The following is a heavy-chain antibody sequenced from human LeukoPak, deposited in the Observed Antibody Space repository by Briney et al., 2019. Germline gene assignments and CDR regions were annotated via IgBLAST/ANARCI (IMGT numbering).Heavy chain of an antibody. CDR1: GGSISSGGYS. D-gene: IGHD1-7*01. Sequence: SETPSLTCAVSGGSISSGGYSWSWIRQPPGKGLEWIGYIYHSGSTYYNPSLKSRVTISVDRSKNQFSLKLSSVTAADTAVYYCAREGSITGTIDYWGQGTLVTVSS. CDR2: IYHSGST. V-gene: IGHV4-30-2*01. CDR3: AREGSITGTIDY. J-gene: IGHJ4*02.